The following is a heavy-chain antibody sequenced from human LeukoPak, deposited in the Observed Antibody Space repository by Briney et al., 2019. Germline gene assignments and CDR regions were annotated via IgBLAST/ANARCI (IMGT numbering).Heavy chain of an antibody. CDR3: AVWGPSRRDTTYYDYVWGSYRYPPLIDY. CDR2: INHSGST. Sequence: PSETLSLTCAVYGGSFSGYYWSWIRQPPGKGLEWIGEINHSGSTNYNPSLKSRVTISVDTSKNQFSLKLSSVTAADTAVYYCAVWGPSRRDTTYYDYVWGSYRYPPLIDYWGQGTLVTVSS. CDR1: GGSFSGYY. D-gene: IGHD3-16*02. V-gene: IGHV4-34*01. J-gene: IGHJ4*02.